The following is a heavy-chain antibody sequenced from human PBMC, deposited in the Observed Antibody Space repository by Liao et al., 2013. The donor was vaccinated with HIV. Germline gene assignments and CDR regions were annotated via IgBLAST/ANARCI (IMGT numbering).Heavy chain of an antibody. J-gene: IGHJ4*02. CDR1: GGSISSYY. CDR2: IYYSGST. CDR3: ARATYYYDSSGYYFGYYFDY. D-gene: IGHD3-22*01. Sequence: QLQLEESGPGLVKPSETLSLTCTVSGGSISSYYWGWIRQPPGKGLEWIGSIYYSGSTYYNPSLKSRVTISVDTSKNQFSLKLSSVTAADTAVYYCARATYYYDSSGYYFGYYFDYWGQGTLVTVSS. V-gene: IGHV4-39*07.